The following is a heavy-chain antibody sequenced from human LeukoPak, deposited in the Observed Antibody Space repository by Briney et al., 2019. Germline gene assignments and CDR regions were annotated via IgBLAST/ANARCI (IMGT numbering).Heavy chain of an antibody. J-gene: IGHJ5*02. CDR3: ARSGRHCSSTSCSPRPSNWFDP. D-gene: IGHD2-2*01. CDR2: IYTSGST. Sequence: SETLSLTCTVSGGSISSYYWSWIRQPPGKGLEWIGYIYTSGSTNYNPSLKSRVTISVDTSKNQFSLKLSSVTAADTAVYYCARSGRHCSSTSCSPRPSNWFDPGGQGTLVTVYS. CDR1: GGSISSYY. V-gene: IGHV4-4*09.